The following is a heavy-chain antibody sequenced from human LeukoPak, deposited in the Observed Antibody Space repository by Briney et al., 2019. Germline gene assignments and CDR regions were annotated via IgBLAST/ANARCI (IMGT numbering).Heavy chain of an antibody. Sequence: ASVKVSCKASGYTFTGYYMHWVQQAPGQGLEWMGRINPNSGGTNYAQKFQGRVTMTRDTSISTAYMELSRLRSDDTAVYYCARVARYCTNGVCYRRSSHDYWGQGTLVTVSS. J-gene: IGHJ4*02. CDR2: INPNSGGT. CDR1: GYTFTGYY. D-gene: IGHD2-8*01. CDR3: ARVARYCTNGVCYRRSSHDY. V-gene: IGHV1-2*06.